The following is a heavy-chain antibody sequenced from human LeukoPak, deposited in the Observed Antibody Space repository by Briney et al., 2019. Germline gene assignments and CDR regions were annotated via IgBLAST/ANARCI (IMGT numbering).Heavy chain of an antibody. CDR1: GFTFTSYA. J-gene: IGHJ4*02. D-gene: IGHD3-3*01. CDR2: ISGSGGTT. V-gene: IGHV3-23*01. Sequence: GGSLRLSCAASGFTFTSYAMSWVRQAPGKGLEWVSTISGSGGTTYYADSVKGRFTISRDNPKNSVFLQMNSLRVEDTAIYYCARALSAWGQGTLVTVSS. CDR3: ARALSA.